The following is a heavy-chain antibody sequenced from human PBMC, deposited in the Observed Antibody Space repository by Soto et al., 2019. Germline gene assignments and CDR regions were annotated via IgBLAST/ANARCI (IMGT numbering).Heavy chain of an antibody. CDR2: ISAYSGNT. D-gene: IGHD4-17*01. J-gene: IGHJ4*01. V-gene: IGHV1-18*04. CDR3: ARVVKAGDYGDYGRYYFDY. CDR1: GYTFTYYE. Sequence: QVQLMQSGAEVKKPGASVKVSCKASGYTFTYYEITWVRQAPGQGLEWMGWISAYSGNTNYAQKLQGRLTMTTDTSTNTAYMELRSLRSDDTAVYYCARVVKAGDYGDYGRYYFDYWGHGTLVTVSS.